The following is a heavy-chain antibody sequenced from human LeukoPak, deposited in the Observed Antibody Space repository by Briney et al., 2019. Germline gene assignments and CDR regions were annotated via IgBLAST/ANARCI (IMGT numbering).Heavy chain of an antibody. D-gene: IGHD2-2*01. Sequence: ASVKVSCKASGYTFTSYYMHWVRQAPGQGLEWMGIINPSGGSTSYAQKFQGRVTMTRDTSTSTVYMELSSLRSEDTAVYYCARDQVFVVVPAATSGFDPWGQGTLVTVSS. CDR2: INPSGGST. V-gene: IGHV1-46*03. CDR1: GYTFTSYY. J-gene: IGHJ5*02. CDR3: ARDQVFVVVPAATSGFDP.